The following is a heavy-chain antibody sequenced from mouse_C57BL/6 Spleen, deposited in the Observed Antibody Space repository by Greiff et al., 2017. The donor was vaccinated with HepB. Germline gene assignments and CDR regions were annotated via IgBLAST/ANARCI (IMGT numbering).Heavy chain of an antibody. V-gene: IGHV1-75*01. CDR3: ARLADGSSPYWYFDV. CDR2: IFPGSGST. CDR1: GYTFTDYY. J-gene: IGHJ1*03. Sequence: QVQLQQSGPELVKPGASVKISCKASGYTFTDYYINWVKQRPGQGLEWIGWIFPGSGSTYYNEKFKGKATLTVDKSSSTAYMLLSSLTSEDSAVYFCARLADGSSPYWYFDVWGTGTTVTVSS. D-gene: IGHD1-1*01.